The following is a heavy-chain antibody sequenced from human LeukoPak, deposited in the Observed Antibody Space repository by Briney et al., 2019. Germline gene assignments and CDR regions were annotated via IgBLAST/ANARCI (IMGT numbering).Heavy chain of an antibody. V-gene: IGHV3-30*02. J-gene: IGHJ4*02. CDR1: GFTFSNYG. Sequence: PGGSLRLSCAASGFTFSNYGIHWVRQAPGKGLEWVAFIQYDERNKYYADSVEGRFTISRDNSKNTLFLQMNSLRAEDTAVYYCAKTDYWRQGTLVTVCS. CDR3: AKTDY. CDR2: IQYDERNK.